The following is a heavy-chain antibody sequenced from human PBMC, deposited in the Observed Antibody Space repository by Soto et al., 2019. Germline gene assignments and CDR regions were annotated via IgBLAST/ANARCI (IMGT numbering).Heavy chain of an antibody. Sequence: ASVKVSCKASGYTFTSYAMHWVRQAPGQGLEWMGWINPNSGGTNYAQKFQGWVTMTRDTSISTAYMELSRLRSDDTAVYYCARARIAAALDAFDIWGQGTMVTVSS. J-gene: IGHJ3*02. CDR1: GYTFTSYA. D-gene: IGHD6-13*01. CDR2: INPNSGGT. V-gene: IGHV1-2*04. CDR3: ARARIAAALDAFDI.